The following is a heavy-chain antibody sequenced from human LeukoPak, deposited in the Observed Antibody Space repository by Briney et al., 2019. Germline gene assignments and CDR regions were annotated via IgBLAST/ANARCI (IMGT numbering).Heavy chain of an antibody. CDR3: AREWQGGIAAAGTRIEGDY. D-gene: IGHD6-13*01. Sequence: GGSLRLSCAVSGFSVSGYWMTWVRQPPGKGLEWVANIKQDGSEKNNVDSVKGRFTISRDNAENSLFLQMNSLRVEDTAVYYCAREWQGGIAAAGTRIEGDYWGQGTLVAVSS. J-gene: IGHJ4*02. CDR1: GFSVSGYW. CDR2: IKQDGSEK. V-gene: IGHV3-7*01.